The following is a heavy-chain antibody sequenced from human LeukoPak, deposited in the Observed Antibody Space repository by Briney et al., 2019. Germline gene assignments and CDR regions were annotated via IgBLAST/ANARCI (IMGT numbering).Heavy chain of an antibody. D-gene: IGHD6-19*01. Sequence: GGSLRLSCAASGFTFVNYWMHWVRQAPGRGLECVANINQDGSEKNYVDSVKGRFTISRNNSKNSLYLQMNSLRVEDTAVYYCARDSGWYFYWGQGTLVTVSS. CDR1: GFTFVNYW. V-gene: IGHV3-7*05. J-gene: IGHJ4*02. CDR2: INQDGSEK. CDR3: ARDSGWYFY.